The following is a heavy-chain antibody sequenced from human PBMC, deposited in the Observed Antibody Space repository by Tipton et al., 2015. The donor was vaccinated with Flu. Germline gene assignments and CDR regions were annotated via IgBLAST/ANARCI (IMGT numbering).Heavy chain of an antibody. J-gene: IGHJ4*02. V-gene: IGHV3-7*01. Sequence: SLRLSCAASGFTFSSYWMSWVRQAPGKGLEWVATIRDDGSTTYYVGSVKGRFTISRDNAKNSLYLQMDSLRTEDTAVYYCGRAKIGGAVAWEDRGQGTLVAVSA. D-gene: IGHD6-19*01. CDR3: GRAKIGGAVAWED. CDR1: GFTFSSYW. CDR2: IRDDGSTT.